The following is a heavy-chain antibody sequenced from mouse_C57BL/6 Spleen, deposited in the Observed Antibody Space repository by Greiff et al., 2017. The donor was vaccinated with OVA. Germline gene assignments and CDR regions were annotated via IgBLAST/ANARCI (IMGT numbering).Heavy chain of an antibody. D-gene: IGHD1-1*01. Sequence: QVQLQQPGAELVKPGASVKLSCKASGYTFTSYWMQWVKQRPGQGLEWIGEIDHSDSYTNYNQKFKGKATLTVDTSSSTAYMQLSSLTSEDSAVYYCARRRDYGSSYGYFDVWGTGTTVTVSS. J-gene: IGHJ1*03. CDR1: GYTFTSYW. CDR2: IDHSDSYT. CDR3: ARRRDYGSSYGYFDV. V-gene: IGHV1-50*01.